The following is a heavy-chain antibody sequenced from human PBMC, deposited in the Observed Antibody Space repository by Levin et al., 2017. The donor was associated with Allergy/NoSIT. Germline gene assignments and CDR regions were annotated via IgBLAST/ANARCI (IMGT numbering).Heavy chain of an antibody. D-gene: IGHD3-10*01. CDR3: ATFSGRSGLRAFDV. CDR2: INPDTGAT. J-gene: IGHJ3*01. CDR1: GYSFTDEY. Sequence: VASVKVSCKASGYSFTDEYVHWVRQAPGQGLEWMGWINPDTGATSYAENFEGRVTLTSDTSITTAYMDLYTLTSDDTAIYYCATFSGRSGLRAFDVWGRGTLVTVSS. V-gene: IGHV1-2*02.